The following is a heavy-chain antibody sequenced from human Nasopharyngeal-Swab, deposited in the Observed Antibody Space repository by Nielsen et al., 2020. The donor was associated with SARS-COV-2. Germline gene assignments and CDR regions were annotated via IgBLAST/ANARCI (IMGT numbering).Heavy chain of an antibody. Sequence: PGKGLEGIGEVSQGGGTNYNPSLKNRVTISVATSKNQFSLKLSSVTAAETAVYYCARGGAGVVPSPVLGLGPYYSYYYMDVWGKGTTVTVSS. J-gene: IGHJ6*03. CDR2: VSQGGGT. CDR3: ARGGAGVVPSPVLGLGPYYSYYYMDV. V-gene: IGHV4-34*01. D-gene: IGHD2-2*01.